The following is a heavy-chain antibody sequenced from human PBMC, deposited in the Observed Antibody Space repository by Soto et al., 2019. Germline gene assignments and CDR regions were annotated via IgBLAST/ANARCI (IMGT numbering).Heavy chain of an antibody. CDR3: AKLGGPYPYHYYYYMDV. CDR2: ISGGGDIT. J-gene: IGHJ6*03. D-gene: IGHD3-16*01. V-gene: IGHV3-23*01. Sequence: GRPMRHSCAASGFNCNSYAMSRVSQAPGKGLEWVSTISGGGDITYNADSMKGRFTISRDNSKSTLYLQMDSLSAEDTAAYYCAKLGGPYPYHYYYYMDVWGRGTTVTVSS. CDR1: GFNCNSYA.